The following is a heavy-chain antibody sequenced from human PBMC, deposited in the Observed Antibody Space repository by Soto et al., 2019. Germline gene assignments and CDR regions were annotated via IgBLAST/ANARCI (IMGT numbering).Heavy chain of an antibody. J-gene: IGHJ4*02. CDR2: IYYSGST. D-gene: IGHD5-12*01. Sequence: SETLSLTCTVSGGSISSYYWSWIRQPPGKGLEWIGYIYYSGSTNYNPSLKSRVTISVDTSKNQFSLKLSSVTAADTAVYYCAREGGEYSGYDGDFDYWGQGTLVTVSS. CDR1: GGSISSYY. CDR3: AREGGEYSGYDGDFDY. V-gene: IGHV4-59*01.